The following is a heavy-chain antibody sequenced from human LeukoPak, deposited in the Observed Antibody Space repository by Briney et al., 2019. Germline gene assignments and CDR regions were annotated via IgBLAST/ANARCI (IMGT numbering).Heavy chain of an antibody. V-gene: IGHV3-15*01. CDR1: GLTFSNAW. J-gene: IGHJ6*04. Sequence: GGSLRLSCAASGLTFSNAWMTWVRQAPGKGLEWVGRIKSKTDGGTTDYAAPVKGRFTISRDDSKNTLYLQMNSLKTEDTAVYYCTTDIVVVPAEVNVWGKGTTVTVSS. CDR3: TTDIVVVPAEVNV. D-gene: IGHD2-2*01. CDR2: IKSKTDGGTT.